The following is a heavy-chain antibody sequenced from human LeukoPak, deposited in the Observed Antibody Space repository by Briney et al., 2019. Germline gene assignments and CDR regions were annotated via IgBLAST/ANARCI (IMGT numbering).Heavy chain of an antibody. CDR2: IIPIFGTA. V-gene: IGHV1-69*13. J-gene: IGHJ4*02. Sequence: SVKVSCKASGGTFSSYAISWVRQAPGQGLEWMGGIIPIFGTANYAQKFQGRVTITADESTSTAYMELSSLRSEDTAVYYCARDPKDISYAPFNSFDYWGQGTLVTVSS. D-gene: IGHD1-26*01. CDR1: GGTFSSYA. CDR3: ARDPKDISYAPFNSFDY.